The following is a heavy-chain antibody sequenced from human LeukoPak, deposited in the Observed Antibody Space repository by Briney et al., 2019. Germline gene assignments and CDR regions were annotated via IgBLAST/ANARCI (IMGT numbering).Heavy chain of an antibody. D-gene: IGHD6-6*01. CDR3: AIYSSSSPNWFDP. J-gene: IGHJ5*02. CDR1: GGSFTNYY. Sequence: SETLSLTCAVYGGSFTNYYWSWIRQPPGKGLEWIGEINHSGSTNYNPSLKSRVTISVDTSKNQFSLKLSSVTAADTAVYYCAIYSSSSPNWFDPWGQGTLVTVSS. CDR2: INHSGST. V-gene: IGHV4-34*01.